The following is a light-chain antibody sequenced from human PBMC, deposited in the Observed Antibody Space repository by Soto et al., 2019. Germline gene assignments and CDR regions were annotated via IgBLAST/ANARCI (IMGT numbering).Light chain of an antibody. CDR3: LHDHNYPRT. Sequence: AIPMTQSPSSLSASVGDRVTITCRASQGIRNNLGWYQQRPGKAPKLLIYAASSLQSGDPSRFSGSGSGTDFTLTISSLQPEDFATYYCLHDHNYPRTFGQGTKLEIK. V-gene: IGKV1-6*01. J-gene: IGKJ2*01. CDR1: QGIRNN. CDR2: AAS.